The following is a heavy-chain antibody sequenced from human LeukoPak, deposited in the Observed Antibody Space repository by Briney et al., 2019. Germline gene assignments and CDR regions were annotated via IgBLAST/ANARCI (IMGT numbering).Heavy chain of an antibody. CDR1: GFTFSSYA. Sequence: PGGSLRLSCAASGFTFSSYAMSWVRQAPGKGLEWVSAISGSGGSTYYADSVKGRFTISRDNSKNTLYLQMNSLRAEDTAVYYCAKEGGVLRYFDWLSRNAFQHWGQGTLVTVSS. D-gene: IGHD3-9*01. J-gene: IGHJ1*01. V-gene: IGHV3-23*01. CDR2: ISGSGGST. CDR3: AKEGGVLRYFDWLSRNAFQH.